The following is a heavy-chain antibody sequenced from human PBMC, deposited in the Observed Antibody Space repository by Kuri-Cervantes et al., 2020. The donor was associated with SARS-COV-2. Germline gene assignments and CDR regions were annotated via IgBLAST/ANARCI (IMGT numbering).Heavy chain of an antibody. CDR2: INPNSGGT. D-gene: IGHD3-10*01. Sequence: ASVKVSCKASGYTFSGYYIYWVRQAPGQGLEWMGWINPNSGGTNYAQKFQGWVTMTRDTSISTAYMELSRLRSDDTAVYYCATGMVRGVIQSYYYGMDVWGQGTTGTGSS. J-gene: IGHJ6*02. CDR1: GYTFSGYY. V-gene: IGHV1-2*04. CDR3: ATGMVRGVIQSYYYGMDV.